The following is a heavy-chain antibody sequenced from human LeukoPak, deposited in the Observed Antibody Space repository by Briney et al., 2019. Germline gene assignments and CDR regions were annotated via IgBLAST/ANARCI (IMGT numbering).Heavy chain of an antibody. CDR1: GGTFSSYT. CDR2: IIPILGIA. V-gene: IGHV1-69*04. Sequence: ASVKVSCKASGGTFSSYTISWVRQAPGQGLEWMGRIIPILGIANYAQKFQGRVTITADKSTSTAYMELSSLRSEDTAVCYCARDWLSGYCSSTSCYTSWFDPWGQGTLVTVSS. J-gene: IGHJ5*02. D-gene: IGHD2-2*02. CDR3: ARDWLSGYCSSTSCYTSWFDP.